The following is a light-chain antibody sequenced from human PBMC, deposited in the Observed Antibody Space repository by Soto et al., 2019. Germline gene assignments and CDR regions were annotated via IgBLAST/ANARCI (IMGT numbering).Light chain of an antibody. CDR3: QQLKGSPGIT. CDR1: QGISSY. CDR2: AAS. J-gene: IGKJ5*01. V-gene: IGKV1-9*01. Sequence: DIQLTQSPSFLSASVGDRVTITCRASQGISSYLAWYQQKPGKAPKLLIYAASTLQSGVPSRFSGSGSGTEFTLTISSLHLKDFETFSFQQLKGSPGITFAKGTRLEFK.